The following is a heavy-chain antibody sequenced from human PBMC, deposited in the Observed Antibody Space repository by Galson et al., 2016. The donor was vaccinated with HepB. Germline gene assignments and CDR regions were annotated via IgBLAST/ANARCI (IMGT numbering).Heavy chain of an antibody. J-gene: IGHJ4*02. CDR1: GFIFSHYE. Sequence: SLRLSCAASGFIFSHYEMNWVRQAPGKGLEWIAYISRSAHEIYYADSLKGRFAISRDDAKNSLSLQLSGLRVDDTAVYYCARGKYGSGRMVDYWGQGTQVTVSS. CDR2: ISRSAHEI. V-gene: IGHV3-48*03. CDR3: ARGKYGSGRMVDY. D-gene: IGHD6-19*01.